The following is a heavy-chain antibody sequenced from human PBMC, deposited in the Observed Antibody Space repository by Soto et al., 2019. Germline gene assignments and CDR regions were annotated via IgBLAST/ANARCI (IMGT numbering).Heavy chain of an antibody. CDR2: IIPIFGTA. CDR1: GGIFSSYA. Sequence: QVQLVQSGAEVKKPGSSVKVSCKASGGIFSSYAISWVRQAPGQGLEWMGGIIPIFGTANYAQKFQGRVTITADESTSTAYMELSSLRSEDTAVYYCARDSGSWYVSNDYYYYYGMDVWGQGTTVTVSS. V-gene: IGHV1-69*01. CDR3: ARDSGSWYVSNDYYYYYGMDV. D-gene: IGHD6-13*01. J-gene: IGHJ6*02.